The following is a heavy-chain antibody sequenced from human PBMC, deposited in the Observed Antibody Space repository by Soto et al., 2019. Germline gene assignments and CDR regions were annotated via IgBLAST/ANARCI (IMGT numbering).Heavy chain of an antibody. D-gene: IGHD3-3*01. CDR2: INPATGAA. CDR1: GYPVTAYY. Sequence: QLHLVQSGAVVKKPGASVTVSCSASGYPVTAYYMHCVRQAPGRGLEWMGGINPATGAAKYTQTFPGRVTMARDTSTSTVFMELSGLKSEDTAVFYCARGGGVGVAGSAAFDMWGQGTLVTVSS. J-gene: IGHJ3*02. V-gene: IGHV1-2*02. CDR3: ARGGGVGVAGSAAFDM.